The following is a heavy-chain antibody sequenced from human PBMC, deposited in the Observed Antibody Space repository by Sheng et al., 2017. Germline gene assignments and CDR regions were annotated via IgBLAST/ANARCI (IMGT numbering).Heavy chain of an antibody. J-gene: IGHJ3*01. D-gene: IGHD1-1*01. CDR2: ISNRGHTT. CDR1: GFTSGDWY. Sequence: QVQLVESGGDLVKSGGSLRLSCAASGFTSGDWYMSWIRQAPGKGLEWVSYISNRGHTTRYPDSVRGRFTVSRDNAKNLVYLQMNSLRAEDTAVYYCARDFRNGGLDVWGRGTMVTVSS. CDR3: ARDFRNGGLDV. V-gene: IGHV3-11*04.